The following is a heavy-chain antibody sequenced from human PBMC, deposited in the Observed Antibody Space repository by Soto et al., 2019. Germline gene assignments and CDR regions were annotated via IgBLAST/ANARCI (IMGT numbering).Heavy chain of an antibody. V-gene: IGHV3-43*01. J-gene: IGHJ6*02. CDR1: GFRFDDYN. CDR2: ITWNGANS. Sequence: PVGSLRLSCAASGFRFDDYNMHWVRQAPGKGLEWVSLITWNGANSYYADSVKGRFTISRDGTTKSLSLQMTSLKREDTGLYFCASETLTFGSALDVWGQGTTVTVSS. D-gene: IGHD3-3*01. CDR3: ASETLTFGSALDV.